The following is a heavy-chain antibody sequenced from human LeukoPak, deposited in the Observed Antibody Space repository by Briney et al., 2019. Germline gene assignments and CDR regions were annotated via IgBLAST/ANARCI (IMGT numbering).Heavy chain of an antibody. CDR2: IYYSGST. CDR3: ARAIVGTVTTTFDY. Sequence: SETLSLTCTVPGGSISSYYWSWIRQPPGKGLEWIGYIYYSGSTNYSPSLKSRVTISVDTSKNQFSLKLSSVTAADTAVYYCARAIVGTVTTTFDYWGQGTPVTVSS. V-gene: IGHV4-59*01. CDR1: GGSISSYY. D-gene: IGHD4-11*01. J-gene: IGHJ4*02.